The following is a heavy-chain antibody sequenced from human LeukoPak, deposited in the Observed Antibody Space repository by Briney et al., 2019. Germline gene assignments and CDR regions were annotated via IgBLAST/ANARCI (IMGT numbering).Heavy chain of an antibody. D-gene: IGHD3-10*01. V-gene: IGHV4-59*11. CDR1: GASMSSHY. J-gene: IGHJ4*02. CDR2: INYSANT. CDR3: ARVRGHYYGSGSFYNSQHYFDD. Sequence: PSETLSLTCTVSGASMSSHYWGWIRQPPGKGLEWIAYINYSANTNYNPSLKSRVTISVDPSKRQVSLKLNSVTAADTAVYYCARVRGHYYGSGSFYNSQHYFDDWGQGTLVTVSS.